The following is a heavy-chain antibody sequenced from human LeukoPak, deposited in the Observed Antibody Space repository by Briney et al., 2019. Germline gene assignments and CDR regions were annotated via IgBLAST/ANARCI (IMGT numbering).Heavy chain of an antibody. Sequence: PGGSLRLSCATSGFTFSNHAMSWVRQAPGKGLEWLAAIRYSGRTTYYADSVEGRFTISSDNSKNALYLQMNNLRAEDTAVYATLGVNTVTLPSDVYWGQGTLVTVSS. CDR3: LGVNTVTLPSDVY. D-gene: IGHD4-17*01. J-gene: IGHJ4*02. CDR1: GFTFSNHA. CDR2: IRYSGRTT. V-gene: IGHV3-23*01.